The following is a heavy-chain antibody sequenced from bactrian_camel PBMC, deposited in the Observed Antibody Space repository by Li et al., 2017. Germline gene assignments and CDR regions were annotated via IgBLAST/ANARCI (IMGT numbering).Heavy chain of an antibody. D-gene: IGHD5*01. V-gene: IGHV3S55*01. CDR1: GFTFDKSD. CDR3: AAARAAFGDLSSYLDRTRYNY. J-gene: IGHJ4*01. Sequence: VQLVESGGGSVQAGGSLRLSCTTSGFTFDKSDMGWCRQAPGDERKVVATISDDVGTWYSTPVKGRFTISRDNAKNTVHLQMNSLRPEDTAMYYCAAARAAFGDLSSYLDRTRYNYWGQGTQVTVS. CDR2: ISDDVGT.